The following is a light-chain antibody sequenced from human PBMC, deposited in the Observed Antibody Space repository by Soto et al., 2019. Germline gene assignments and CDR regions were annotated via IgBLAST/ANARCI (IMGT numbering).Light chain of an antibody. CDR2: ATS. Sequence: IQMTQSPSSLSASVGDRVTITCRASQSISGYLNWYQQKPGKAPNLLIYATSSLQGGVPSRFSGSGSGTDFTLTISSLQPEDFATYYCLQDNSYPLTFGGGTKVDI. J-gene: IGKJ4*01. V-gene: IGKV1-6*02. CDR3: LQDNSYPLT. CDR1: QSISGY.